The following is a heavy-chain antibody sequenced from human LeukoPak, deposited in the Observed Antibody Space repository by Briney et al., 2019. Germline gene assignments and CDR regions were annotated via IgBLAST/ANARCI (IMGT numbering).Heavy chain of an antibody. CDR2: IRYDGSNK. J-gene: IGHJ4*02. D-gene: IGHD5-12*01. V-gene: IGHV3-30*02. Sequence: GGSLRLSCAASGFIFSSYGMHWVRQAPGKGLEWVAFIRYDGSNKYYADSVKGRFTISRDNSKNTLYLQMNSLRAEDTAVYYCAREGVATTLALDYWGQGTLVTVSS. CDR1: GFIFSSYG. CDR3: AREGVATTLALDY.